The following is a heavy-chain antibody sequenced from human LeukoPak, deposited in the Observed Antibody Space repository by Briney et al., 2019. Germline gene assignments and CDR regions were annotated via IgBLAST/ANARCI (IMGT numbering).Heavy chain of an antibody. V-gene: IGHV3-74*01. Sequence: GGSLRLSCAASGFTFSRYWMHWVRQAPGKGLAWVSRMNTDGSRTDYADSVKGRFTISRDNAKNILYLQMNSLGAEDTAVYSCASDFTGRDDYWGQGTLVTVSS. CDR2: MNTDGSRT. J-gene: IGHJ4*02. D-gene: IGHD2-8*02. CDR1: GFTFSRYW. CDR3: ASDFTGRDDY.